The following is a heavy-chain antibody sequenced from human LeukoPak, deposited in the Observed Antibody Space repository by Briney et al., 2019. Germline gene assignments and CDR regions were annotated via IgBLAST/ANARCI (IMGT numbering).Heavy chain of an antibody. Sequence: GASVTVSCTASGYTFTSYYMHWVRQAPGQGLEWMGIINPSGGSTSYAQKFQGRVTMTRDTSTSTVYMELSSLRSEDTAVYYCARDHPYSGSYGAFDIWGQGAMVTVSS. CDR2: INPSGGST. CDR1: GYTFTSYY. J-gene: IGHJ3*02. D-gene: IGHD1-26*01. V-gene: IGHV1-46*01. CDR3: ARDHPYSGSYGAFDI.